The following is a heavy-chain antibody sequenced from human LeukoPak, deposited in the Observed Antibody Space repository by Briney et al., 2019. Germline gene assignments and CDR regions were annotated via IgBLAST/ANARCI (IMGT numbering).Heavy chain of an antibody. J-gene: IGHJ4*02. CDR2: ISYDGSNK. CDR1: GFTFSSYA. Sequence: GGSLRLSCAASGFTFSSYAMRWVRQAPGKGLEWVAVISYDGSNKYYADSVKGRFTISRDNSKNTLYLQMNSLRAEDTAVYYCARGNTYYYDSSGYSDYWGQGTLVTVSS. CDR3: ARGNTYYYDSSGYSDY. V-gene: IGHV3-30-3*01. D-gene: IGHD3-22*01.